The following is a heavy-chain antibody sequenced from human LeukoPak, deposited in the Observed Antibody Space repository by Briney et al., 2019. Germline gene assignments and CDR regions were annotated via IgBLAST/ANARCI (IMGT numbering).Heavy chain of an antibody. J-gene: IGHJ3*02. CDR3: ARVSYGDPRAGAFDI. Sequence: ASVKVSCKASGYTFTSYGISWVRQAPGQGLEWMGWISAYNGNTNYAQKLQGRVTMTTDTSTSTAYMELRSLRSEDTAVYYCARVSYGDPRAGAFDIWGQGTMVTVSS. V-gene: IGHV1-18*01. D-gene: IGHD4-17*01. CDR1: GYTFTSYG. CDR2: ISAYNGNT.